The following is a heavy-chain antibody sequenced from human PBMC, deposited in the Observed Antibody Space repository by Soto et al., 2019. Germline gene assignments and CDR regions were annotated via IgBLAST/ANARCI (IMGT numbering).Heavy chain of an antibody. Sequence: GSLRLSCAASRFSFSSYWMHWVRQAPGKGLVWVSRIERDGSNTDYADSVKGRFTISRDNTKNTLYLQMNSLRAEDTAVYYCARSYYYYDLDVWGQGTTVTVSS. V-gene: IGHV3-74*01. CDR3: ARSYYYYDLDV. J-gene: IGHJ6*02. CDR2: IERDGSNT. CDR1: RFSFSSYW.